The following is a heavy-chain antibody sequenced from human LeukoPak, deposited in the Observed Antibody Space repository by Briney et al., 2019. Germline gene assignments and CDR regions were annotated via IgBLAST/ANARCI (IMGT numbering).Heavy chain of an antibody. D-gene: IGHD3/OR15-3a*01. CDR1: GFTFSNYA. V-gene: IGHV3-23*01. CDR2: ISGSGDRT. CDR3: AKTPVPRPGDWWYFDL. Sequence: PGGSLRLSCAASGFTFSNYALTWVRQAPGKGLEWLSGISGSGDRTNYADSVKGRFTISRDNFKNSLYLQMNNLRAEDTAVYYCAKTPVPRPGDWWYFDLWGRGTLVTVSS. J-gene: IGHJ2*01.